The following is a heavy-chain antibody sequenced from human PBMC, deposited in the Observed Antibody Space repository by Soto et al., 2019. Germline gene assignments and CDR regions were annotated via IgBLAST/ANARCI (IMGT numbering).Heavy chain of an antibody. Sequence: SGPTREPTQTLTLTCTFSSSGRGVGWIRQPPGKALEWLALIYWDDDKRYSPSLKGRLTITKDTSKNQVVLTVTNMDPVDTATYYCERARPAAGVFEFWGRGTRVTVSS. D-gene: IGHD6-13*01. V-gene: IGHV2-5*02. CDR2: IYWDDDK. CDR1: SSSGRG. CDR3: ERARPAAGVFEF. J-gene: IGHJ3*01.